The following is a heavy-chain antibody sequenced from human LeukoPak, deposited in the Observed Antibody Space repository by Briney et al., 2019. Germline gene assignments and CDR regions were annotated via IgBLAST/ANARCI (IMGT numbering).Heavy chain of an antibody. CDR2: IIPIFGTA. D-gene: IGHD2-2*01. V-gene: IGHV1-69*01. Sequence: GSSVKLSCKASGGTFSSYAISWVRRAPGHGLEWMGGIIPIFGTANYAQKFQGRVTITADESTSTAYMELSSLRSEDTAVYYCARAVVPAVRGLYYYYYMDVWGKGATVTVSS. J-gene: IGHJ6*03. CDR3: ARAVVPAVRGLYYYYYMDV. CDR1: GGTFSSYA.